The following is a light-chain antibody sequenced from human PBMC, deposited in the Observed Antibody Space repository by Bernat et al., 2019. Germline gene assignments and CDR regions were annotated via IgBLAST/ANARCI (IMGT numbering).Light chain of an antibody. V-gene: IGLV8-61*01. CDR2: STN. CDR3: VLYMGSGVWV. J-gene: IGLJ3*02. Sequence: QTVVTQEPSFAVSPGGTVTLTCGLSSGSVSTSYYPGWYQQTPGQAPRTLIYSTNTRSSGVPDRFSGSILGNKAALTITGAEADAESAYYWVLYMGSGVWVFGGGPQLTVL. CDR1: SGSVSTSYY.